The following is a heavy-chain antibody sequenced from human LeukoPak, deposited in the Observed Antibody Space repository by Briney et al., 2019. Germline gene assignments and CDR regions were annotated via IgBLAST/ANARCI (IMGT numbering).Heavy chain of an antibody. CDR1: GGSFSGYY. V-gene: IGHV4-34*01. CDR3: ARSRIRFTFDY. Sequence: PSETLSLTCAVYGGSFSGYYWSWIRQPPGKGLEWIGEINHSGSTNYNPSLKSRVTISVDTSKNQFSLKLSSVTAADTAVYYCARSRIRFTFDYWGQGTLVTVSS. CDR2: INHSGST. D-gene: IGHD5-18*01. J-gene: IGHJ4*02.